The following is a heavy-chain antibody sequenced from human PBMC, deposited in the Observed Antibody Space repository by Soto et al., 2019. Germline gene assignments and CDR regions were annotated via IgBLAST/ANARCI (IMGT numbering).Heavy chain of an antibody. D-gene: IGHD1-26*01. V-gene: IGHV3-23*01. Sequence: EVQLLESGEGLAQPGESLTLSCAASGFMFSGYAMSWVRQAPGKGLEWVSAVSNSGTSTSYADSVKGRFTISRDNSKNTLYLQMSSLGAEDTALYYCVKDLAASGWFDPWGQGTLVIVSS. CDR2: VSNSGTST. J-gene: IGHJ5*02. CDR3: VKDLAASGWFDP. CDR1: GFMFSGYA.